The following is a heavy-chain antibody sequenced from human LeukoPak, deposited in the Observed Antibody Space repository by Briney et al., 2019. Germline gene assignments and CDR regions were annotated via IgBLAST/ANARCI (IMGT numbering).Heavy chain of an antibody. CDR1: GFTFSNYE. CDR2: ICISGKTI. J-gene: IGHJ4*02. CDR3: SGEHIPGFQDGYDY. Sequence: PGWSLRLSCADSGFTFSNYEMNWVRQAPGKGLEWVSNICISGKTIYYADSVKGPFTIPRDNAKNSLYLQMDSLRADDTAVCYWSGEHIPGFQDGYDYWGEGTLVIDSS. D-gene: IGHD2-2*01. V-gene: IGHV3-48*03.